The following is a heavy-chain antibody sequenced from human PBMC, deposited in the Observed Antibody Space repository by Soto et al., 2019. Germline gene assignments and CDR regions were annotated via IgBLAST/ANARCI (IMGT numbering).Heavy chain of an antibody. CDR3: ARPSFRQRDAFDI. CDR1: GYTFTSYA. V-gene: IGHV1-3*01. J-gene: IGHJ3*02. Sequence: QVQLVQSGAEVKKPGASVQVSCKASGYTFTSYAMHWVRQAPGQRLEWMGWINAGNGNTKYSQKFQGRVTITRDTSASTAYMELSSLRSEDTAVYYCARPSFRQRDAFDIWGQGTMVTVSS. CDR2: INAGNGNT. D-gene: IGHD3-10*01.